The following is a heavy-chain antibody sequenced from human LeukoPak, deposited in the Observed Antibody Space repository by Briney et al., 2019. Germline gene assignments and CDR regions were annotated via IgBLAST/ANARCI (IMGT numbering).Heavy chain of an antibody. D-gene: IGHD3-9*01. J-gene: IGHJ3*02. CDR3: ARHVGAYYDILTGYYKLRAFDI. V-gene: IGHV4-59*08. CDR1: GGSISSYY. CDR2: IYYSGST. Sequence: SETLSLTCTVSGGSISSYYWSWIRQPPGKGLEWIGYIYYSGSTNYNPSLKSRVTISVDTSKNQFSLKLSSVTAADTAVYYCARHVGAYYDILTGYYKLRAFDICGQGTMVTVSS.